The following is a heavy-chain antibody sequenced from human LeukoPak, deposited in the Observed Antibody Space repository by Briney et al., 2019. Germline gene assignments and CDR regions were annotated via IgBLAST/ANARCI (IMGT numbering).Heavy chain of an antibody. J-gene: IGHJ4*02. Sequence: GGSLRLSCAASGFTFSGSAMHWVRQASGKGLEWVGRIRSKANSHATAYAASVKGRFTISRDDSKNTAYLQMNSLKTEDTAVYYCTIAVAGYWDYWGQGTLVTVSS. D-gene: IGHD6-19*01. CDR3: TIAVAGYWDY. CDR1: GFTFSGSA. V-gene: IGHV3-73*01. CDR2: IRSKANSHAT.